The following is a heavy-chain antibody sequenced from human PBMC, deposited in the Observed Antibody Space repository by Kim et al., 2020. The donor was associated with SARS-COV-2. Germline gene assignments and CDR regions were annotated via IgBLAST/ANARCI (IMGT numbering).Heavy chain of an antibody. CDR2: INWNGGST. V-gene: IGHV3-20*01. J-gene: IGHJ6*02. CDR3: ARDGQRGYYSYYGMDV. CDR1: GFTFDDYG. D-gene: IGHD3-10*01. Sequence: GGSLRLSCAASGFTFDDYGMSWVSQAQGKGLEWVSGINWNGGSTGYADSVKGRFTIYRDNAKNYLYLQMNSMRAEDTALYQGARDGQRGYYSYYGMDVWGHGTTVTVSS.